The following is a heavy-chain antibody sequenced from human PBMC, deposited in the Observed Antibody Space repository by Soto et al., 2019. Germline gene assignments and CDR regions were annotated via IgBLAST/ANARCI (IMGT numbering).Heavy chain of an antibody. V-gene: IGHV1-8*01. CDR3: ARGPPGMIDY. CDR2: MNPKSGGT. Sequence: QVQLVQSGAEVKSPGASVKVSCKASGYTFTSYDINWVRQATGQGFEWMGWMNPKSGGTRYIQKFQGRVTMTRDTSISTAYMELSSLTSEDTAVYYCARGPPGMIDYWGQGPLVTVSS. CDR1: GYTFTSYD. J-gene: IGHJ4*02.